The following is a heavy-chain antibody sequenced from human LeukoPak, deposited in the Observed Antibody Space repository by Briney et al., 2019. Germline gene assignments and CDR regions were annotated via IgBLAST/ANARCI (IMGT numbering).Heavy chain of an antibody. J-gene: IGHJ3*02. D-gene: IGHD4-11*01. CDR2: IYHSGST. V-gene: IGHV4-30-2*01. CDR1: GGSLSSGGYS. CDR3: TRMTKDAFDI. Sequence: SETLSLTCAVSGGSLSSGGYSWSWTRQPPGKGLEWIGYIYHSGSTYYNPSLKSRVTISVDRSKNQFSLRLSSVTAADTAVYYCTRMTKDAFDIWGQGSMVTVSS.